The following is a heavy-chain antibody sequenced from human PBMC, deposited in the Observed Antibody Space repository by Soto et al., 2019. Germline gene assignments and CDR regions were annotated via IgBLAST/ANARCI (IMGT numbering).Heavy chain of an antibody. CDR3: VRDSGAKLSSS. CDR2: IVPIYRTA. CDR1: GGTFSSYR. D-gene: IGHD6-13*01. Sequence: SVKVSCKASGGTFSSYRINWVRQAPGQGLEWMGGIVPIYRTADSAQEFQGRATITADESARTAYMELRSLKSRDTAVYYCVRDSGAKLSSSWGQGTLVTVS. J-gene: IGHJ4*02. V-gene: IGHV1-69*13.